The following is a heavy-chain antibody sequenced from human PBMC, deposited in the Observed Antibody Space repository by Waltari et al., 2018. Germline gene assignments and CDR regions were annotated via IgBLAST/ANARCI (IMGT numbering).Heavy chain of an antibody. J-gene: IGHJ4*02. V-gene: IGHV3-23*01. D-gene: IGHD4-17*01. CDR1: GFSLSSYA. CDR3: ARHTLDDYGGWDDY. CDR2: ISASGGRT. Sequence: EVELLESGGGFVQPGWSLRVSCAASGFSLSSYAMTWVRQAPGKGLEWVSVISASGGRTDYADSVKGRFSVSRDNFKNILYVQMNSLRVEDTAVYYCARHTLDDYGGWDDYWGQGTLVTVSS.